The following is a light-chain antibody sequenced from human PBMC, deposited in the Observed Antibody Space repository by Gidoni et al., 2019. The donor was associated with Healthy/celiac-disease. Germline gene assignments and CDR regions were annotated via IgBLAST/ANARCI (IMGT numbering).Light chain of an antibody. Sequence: IQMTQSPSSLSASVGDRVTITCRASQSISSYLNWYQQKPGKAPKRLIYAASSLQSGVPSRFSGRGSGTDFTLTIRSLQPEDFATYYCQQSYSTPLTFGGGTKVEIK. CDR3: QQSYSTPLT. CDR2: AAS. V-gene: IGKV1-39*01. CDR1: QSISSY. J-gene: IGKJ4*01.